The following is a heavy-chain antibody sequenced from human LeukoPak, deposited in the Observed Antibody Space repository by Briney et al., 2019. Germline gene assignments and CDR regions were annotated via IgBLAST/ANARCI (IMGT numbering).Heavy chain of an antibody. Sequence: SETLSLTCPVYGASISSHRSGCIRQPAGKGLGWIGRIYASGSTNYSPSLKSRVTISVDKSMNHFSLKLSSVTAADTAVYFCAKDRVGALDFDYWGQGTLVTVSS. CDR3: AKDRVGALDFDY. D-gene: IGHD1-26*01. V-gene: IGHV4-4*07. CDR2: IYASGST. CDR1: GASISSHR. J-gene: IGHJ4*02.